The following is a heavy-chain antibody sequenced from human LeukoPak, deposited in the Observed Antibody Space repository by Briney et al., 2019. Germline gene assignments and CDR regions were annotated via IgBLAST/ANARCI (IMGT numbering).Heavy chain of an antibody. D-gene: IGHD3-22*01. CDR3: ARDPQPTADYYDSSGYFDY. CDR2: ISSSSSYI. CDR1: GFTFSSYS. V-gene: IGHV3-21*01. Sequence: PGGSLRLSCAAFGFTFSSYSMNWVRQAPGKGLEWVSSISSSSSYIYYADSVKGRFTISRDNAKNSLYLQMNSLRAEDTAVYYCARDPQPTADYYDSSGYFDYWGQGTLVTVSS. J-gene: IGHJ4*02.